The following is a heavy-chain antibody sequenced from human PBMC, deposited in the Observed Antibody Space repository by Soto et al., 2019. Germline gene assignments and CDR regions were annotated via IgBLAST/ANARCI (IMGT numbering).Heavy chain of an antibody. CDR3: AIDLSIVGATTRGAFDI. Sequence: PSETLSLTCTVSGGSISSSSYYWGWIRQPPGKGLEWIGTIYYSGSTYYNPSLKSRVTISVDASKNQFSLQLSSVTAADTAVYYCAIDLSIVGATTRGAFDIWGQGTMVSVS. CDR2: IYYSGST. D-gene: IGHD1-26*01. V-gene: IGHV4-39*07. J-gene: IGHJ3*02. CDR1: GGSISSSSYY.